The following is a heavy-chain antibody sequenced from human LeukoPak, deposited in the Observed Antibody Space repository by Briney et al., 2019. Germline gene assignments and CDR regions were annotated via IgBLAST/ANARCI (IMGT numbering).Heavy chain of an antibody. CDR1: GYTFTSYD. D-gene: IGHD5-18*01. J-gene: IGHJ2*01. CDR3: ARGRTGYNFGSFDL. Sequence: ASVKLSRKASGYTFTSYDINWVRQATGQGLEWMGWMTPNSGYTGYAHKYQGRVTITRNTSIPTAYMALSSLRFEDTAVHYCARGRTGYNFGSFDLWGRGSLVTVSS. CDR2: MTPNSGYT. V-gene: IGHV1-8*03.